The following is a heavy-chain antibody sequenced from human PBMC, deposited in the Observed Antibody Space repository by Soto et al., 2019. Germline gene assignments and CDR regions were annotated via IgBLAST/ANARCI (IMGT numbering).Heavy chain of an antibody. CDR3: ARSPSNWLDP. J-gene: IGHJ5*02. CDR1: GFTFSSHA. V-gene: IGHV3-23*01. Sequence: EVQLLESGGGMVQPGGSLILSCAASGFTFSSHAMSWVRQAPGKGPEWVSTILRSGDNTFYTGSVKGRFTISRADSKDTLYLQMNSLRVEDTAIYYCARSPSNWLDPWGQGTRVIVSS. CDR2: ILRSGDNT.